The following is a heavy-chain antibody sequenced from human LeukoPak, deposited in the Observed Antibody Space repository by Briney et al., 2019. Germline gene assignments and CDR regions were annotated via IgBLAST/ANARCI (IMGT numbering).Heavy chain of an antibody. J-gene: IGHJ4*02. CDR2: ISGSGGTT. D-gene: IGHD5-18*01. CDR3: AKDGDSHGHLWDY. CDR1: GFTFSSYS. Sequence: GGSLRLSCAASGFTFSSYSMSWVRQAPGKGLEWGSAISGSGGTTYYADSVKGRFTISRDNSKNTLYLQMTSLRAEDTAVYYCAKDGDSHGHLWDYWGQGTLVTVSS. V-gene: IGHV3-23*01.